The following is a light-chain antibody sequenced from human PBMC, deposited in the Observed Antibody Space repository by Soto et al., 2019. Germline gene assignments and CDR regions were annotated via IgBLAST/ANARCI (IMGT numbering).Light chain of an antibody. CDR2: EVS. J-gene: IGLJ1*01. CDR3: SLYTSSTFYV. CDR1: SSDVGYYNR. V-gene: IGLV2-18*01. Sequence: QSVLTQHPSVSGSPGQSVTISCSGTSSDVGYYNRVSLYQQPPGTAPKLLIYEVSNRPSGVPDRFSGSKSGNTASLTISGLQAEDEADYYCSLYTSSTFYVFGTGTKVTVL.